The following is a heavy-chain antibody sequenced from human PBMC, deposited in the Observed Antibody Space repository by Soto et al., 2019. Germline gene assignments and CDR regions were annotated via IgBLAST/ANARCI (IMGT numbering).Heavy chain of an antibody. CDR3: ARDRGTRSSSSSLFGVLLGHGMDV. CDR1: GGTFSSYA. D-gene: IGHD6-6*01. J-gene: IGHJ6*02. CDR2: IIPIFGTA. V-gene: IGHV1-69*01. Sequence: QVQLVQSGAEVKKPGSSVKVSCKASGGTFSSYAISWVRQAPGQGLEWMGGIIPIFGTANYAQKFQGRVTITADESTSTAYMELSSLRSEDTAVYYCARDRGTRSSSSSLFGVLLGHGMDVWGQGTTVTVSS.